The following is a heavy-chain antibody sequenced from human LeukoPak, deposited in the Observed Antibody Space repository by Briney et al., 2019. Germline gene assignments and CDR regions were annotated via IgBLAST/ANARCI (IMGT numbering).Heavy chain of an antibody. Sequence: TGGSLRLSCAASGFTFSSYAMSWVRQAPGKGLEWVSAISGSGGSTYYADSVKGRFTISRDNSKNTLYLQMNSLRAEDTAVYYCAKSSPRDYDFWSGYSYYYMDVWGKGTTVTVSS. V-gene: IGHV3-23*01. CDR3: AKSSPRDYDFWSGYSYYYMDV. CDR2: ISGSGGST. J-gene: IGHJ6*03. D-gene: IGHD3-3*01. CDR1: GFTFSSYA.